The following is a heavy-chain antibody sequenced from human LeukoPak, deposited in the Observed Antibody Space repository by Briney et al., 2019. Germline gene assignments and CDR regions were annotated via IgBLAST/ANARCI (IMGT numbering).Heavy chain of an antibody. V-gene: IGHV3-23*01. D-gene: IGHD6-13*01. CDR3: AKARGEQQLADDAFDI. CDR1: GFTFSSYA. Sequence: PGGSLRLSCAASGFTFSSYAMSWVRQAPGKGLEWVSAISGSGGSTYYADSVKGRFTISRDNSKNTLYLQMNSLRAEDTAVYYCAKARGEQQLADDAFDIWGQGTMVTVSS. CDR2: ISGSGGST. J-gene: IGHJ3*02.